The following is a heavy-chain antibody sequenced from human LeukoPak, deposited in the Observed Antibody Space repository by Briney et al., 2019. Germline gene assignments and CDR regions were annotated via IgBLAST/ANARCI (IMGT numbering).Heavy chain of an antibody. D-gene: IGHD2-15*01. V-gene: IGHV1-2*02. CDR3: AREGCSGGSCYSYSSGLDY. Sequence: ASVKVSFKASGYTFTGYYIHWVRPAPGQGLGLVGWINPNSGDTNYAQKFQGRVTMTRDTSISTAYMELSGLRSDDTAVYYCAREGCSGGSCYSYSSGLDYWGQGTLVTVSS. CDR1: GYTFTGYY. J-gene: IGHJ4*02. CDR2: INPNSGDT.